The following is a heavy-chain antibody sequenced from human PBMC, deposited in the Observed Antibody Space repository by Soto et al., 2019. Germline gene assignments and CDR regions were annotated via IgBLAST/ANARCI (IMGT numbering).Heavy chain of an antibody. D-gene: IGHD6-19*01. J-gene: IGHJ1*01. CDR2: IHYSGST. V-gene: IGHV4-59*01. CDR3: AGTGYSSGLPGWFKH. Sequence: PSETLSLTCTVSGGSISNNYWSWVRQPPGKGLEWIGYIHYSGSTNYNPSLKSRVTISVDTSKNQFSLKLTSVTAADTAVYYCAGTGYSSGLPGWFKHWGQGTLVTVSS. CDR1: GGSISNNY.